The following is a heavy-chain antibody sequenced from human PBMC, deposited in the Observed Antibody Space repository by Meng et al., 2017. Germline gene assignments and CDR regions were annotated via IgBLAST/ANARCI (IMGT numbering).Heavy chain of an antibody. J-gene: IGHJ4*02. CDR1: GFTFNNYW. CDR3: LDEAPRSDY. Sequence: EVHLWESGGGFVQPGGSLRFSCSDSGFTFNNYWMHWVRQVPGKGLVWVSRISGDGSITNYADSVKGRFTISRDNAKNTLYLQMNSLRPEDTAVYYCLDEAPRSDYWGQGSLVTVSS. V-gene: IGHV3-74*01. D-gene: IGHD1-1*01. CDR2: ISGDGSIT.